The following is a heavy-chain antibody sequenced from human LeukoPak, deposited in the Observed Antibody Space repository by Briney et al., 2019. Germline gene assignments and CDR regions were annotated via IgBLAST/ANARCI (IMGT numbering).Heavy chain of an antibody. CDR2: IYYSGST. CDR3: ASSISRWELWSFDY. CDR1: GGSISSYY. J-gene: IGHJ4*02. D-gene: IGHD1-26*01. Sequence: SETLSLTCTVSGGSISSYYWSWIRQPPGKGLEWIGYIYYSGSTNYNTSLKSRVTISVDTSKNQFSLKLSSVTAADTAVYYCASSISRWELWSFDYWGQGTLVTVSS. V-gene: IGHV4-59*01.